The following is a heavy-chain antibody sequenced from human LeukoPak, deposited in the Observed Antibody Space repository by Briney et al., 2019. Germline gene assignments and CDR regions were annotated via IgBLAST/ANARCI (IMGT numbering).Heavy chain of an antibody. J-gene: IGHJ6*03. Sequence: GGSLRLSCAASGFTFSSYGMHWVRQAPGKGLEWVAVISYDGSNKYYADSVKGRFTISRDNSKNTLYLQMNSLRAEDTAVYYCAKDYYYDSSGYRPSYYMDVWGKGTTVTVSS. CDR3: AKDYYYDSSGYRPSYYMDV. V-gene: IGHV3-30*18. D-gene: IGHD3-22*01. CDR1: GFTFSSYG. CDR2: ISYDGSNK.